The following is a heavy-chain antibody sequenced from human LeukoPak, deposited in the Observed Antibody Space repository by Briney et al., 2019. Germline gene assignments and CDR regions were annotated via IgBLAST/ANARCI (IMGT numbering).Heavy chain of an antibody. V-gene: IGHV1-69*06. CDR1: GGTFSSYA. Sequence: ASVKVSCKASGGTFSSYAISWVRQAPGQGLEWMGGIIPIFGTANYAQKFQGRVTITADKSTSTAYMELSSLRSEDTAVYYCARTFQYSSSDAFDIWGQGTMVTVSS. D-gene: IGHD6-19*01. CDR3: ARTFQYSSSDAFDI. J-gene: IGHJ3*02. CDR2: IIPIFGTA.